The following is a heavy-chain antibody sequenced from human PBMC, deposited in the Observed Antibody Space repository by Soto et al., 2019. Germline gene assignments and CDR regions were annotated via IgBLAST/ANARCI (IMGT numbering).Heavy chain of an antibody. V-gene: IGHV3-23*01. CDR1: GFTFSTYA. CDR2: VSASGLNT. J-gene: IGHJ4*02. Sequence: EVQLLESGGKLVQPGGSLTLSCAASGFTFSTYAMAWVRQAPGKGLEWVSGVSASGLNTDYADPVKGRFYISRDNSKNTVPLHMNSLRAEDTALYYCATDRPRRTSWYFFDFWGQGTPVTVSS. CDR3: ATDRPRRTSWYFFDF.